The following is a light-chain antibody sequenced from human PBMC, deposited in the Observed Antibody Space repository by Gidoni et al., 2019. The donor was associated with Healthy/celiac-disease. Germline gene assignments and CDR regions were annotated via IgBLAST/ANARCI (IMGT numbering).Light chain of an antibody. CDR2: AAS. V-gene: IGKV1-39*01. J-gene: IGKJ5*01. CDR1: QSISSY. CDR3: QQSYSTPIT. Sequence: DIQMTQSPSSLSASVVDRVTITCRASQSISSYLNWYQQKPGKAPKLLIYAASSLQSGVPSRFSGSGSGTDFTLTISSLQPEDVATYYWQQSYSTPITFGQGTRLEIK.